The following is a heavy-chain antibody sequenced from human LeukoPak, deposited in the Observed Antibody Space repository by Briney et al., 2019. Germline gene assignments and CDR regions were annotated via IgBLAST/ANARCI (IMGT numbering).Heavy chain of an antibody. CDR3: ARDTMTTVSHYYYYGMDV. CDR2: INPNSGDT. D-gene: IGHD4-11*01. CDR1: GYTFANYA. Sequence: VASVKVSCKASGYTFANYAMHWVRQAPGQSLEWMGWINPNSGDTNYAQKFQGWVTMTRDTSISTAYLELSRLRFDDTAVYYCARDTMTTVSHYYYYGMDVWGQGTTVTVSS. J-gene: IGHJ6*02. V-gene: IGHV1-2*04.